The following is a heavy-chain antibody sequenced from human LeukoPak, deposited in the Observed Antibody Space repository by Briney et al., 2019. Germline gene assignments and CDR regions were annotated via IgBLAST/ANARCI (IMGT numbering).Heavy chain of an antibody. J-gene: IGHJ3*02. CDR3: ARELKIAAAGTVAFDI. CDR2: IRYDGSNK. CDR1: GFTFSSYG. D-gene: IGHD6-13*01. V-gene: IGHV3-30*02. Sequence: PGGSLRLSCAASGFTFSSYGMHWVRQAPGKGLEWVAFIRYDGSNKYYADSVKGRFTISRDNSKNTLYLQMNSLRAEDTAVFYCARELKIAAAGTVAFDIWGQGTMVTVSS.